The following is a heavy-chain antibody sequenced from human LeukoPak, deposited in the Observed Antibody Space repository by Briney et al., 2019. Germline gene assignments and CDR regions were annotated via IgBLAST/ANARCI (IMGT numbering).Heavy chain of an antibody. CDR2: INTNTGNP. J-gene: IGHJ5*02. CDR3: ARAPISIFGVVISWFDP. D-gene: IGHD3-3*01. V-gene: IGHV7-4-1*02. CDR1: GYTSTSYA. Sequence: RVASVKVSCKASGYTSTSYAMNWVRQAPGQGLEWMGWINTNTGNPTYAQGFTGRFVFSLDTSVSTAYLQISSLKAEDTAVYYCARAPISIFGVVISWFDPWGQGTLVTVSS.